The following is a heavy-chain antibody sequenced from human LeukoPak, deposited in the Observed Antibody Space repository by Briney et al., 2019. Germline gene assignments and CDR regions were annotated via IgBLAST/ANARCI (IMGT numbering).Heavy chain of an antibody. J-gene: IGHJ4*02. Sequence: AGGSLRLSCAASGFTFSSYAMSWVRQAPGKGLEWVSAISGSGGSTYYADSVKGRFTISRDNSKNTLDLQMNSLRAEDTAVYYCAKDQYDSGPFDYWGQGTLVTVSS. CDR3: AKDQYDSGPFDY. D-gene: IGHD3-22*01. CDR2: ISGSGGST. CDR1: GFTFSSYA. V-gene: IGHV3-23*01.